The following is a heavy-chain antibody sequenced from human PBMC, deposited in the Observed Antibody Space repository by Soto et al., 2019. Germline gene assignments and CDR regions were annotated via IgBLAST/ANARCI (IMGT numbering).Heavy chain of an antibody. V-gene: IGHV3-30-3*01. D-gene: IGHD6-19*01. Sequence: PGGSLRLSCAASGFTFSSYAMHWVRQAPGKGLEWVAVISYDGSNKYYADSVKGRFTISRDNSKNTLYLQMNSLRAEDTAVYYCAREGIAVAGGFHYYYYGMDVWGQGTTVTVS. CDR3: AREGIAVAGGFHYYYYGMDV. CDR1: GFTFSSYA. J-gene: IGHJ6*02. CDR2: ISYDGSNK.